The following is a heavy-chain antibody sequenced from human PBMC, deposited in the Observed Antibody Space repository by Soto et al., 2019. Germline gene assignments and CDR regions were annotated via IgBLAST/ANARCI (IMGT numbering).Heavy chain of an antibody. V-gene: IGHV3-33*01. CDR3: AFGNLSYYFDF. Sequence: PWLSLGLSCAASVFTLSGFGMHWVRQAPGKGLEWVAIIWYDGSDNYYADSVKVRFTISRDNSKNTLYLQMNSLRAEDTAVYHCAFGNLSYYFDFWGQGTPVTVSS. D-gene: IGHD3-16*01. J-gene: IGHJ4*02. CDR2: IWYDGSDN. CDR1: VFTLSGFG.